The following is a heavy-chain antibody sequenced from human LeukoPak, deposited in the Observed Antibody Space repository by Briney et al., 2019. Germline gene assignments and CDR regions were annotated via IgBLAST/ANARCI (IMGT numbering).Heavy chain of an antibody. CDR2: ISSSSSAI. CDR3: ARGIVGLESGY. CDR1: GFTFSSYS. V-gene: IGHV3-48*01. Sequence: GGSLRLSCAASGFTFSSYSMNWVRQAPGKGLEWVSYISSSSSAIYYADSVKGRFTISRDNAKNSLYLQMNSLRAEDTAVYYCARGIVGLESGYWGQGTLVTVSS. D-gene: IGHD1-26*01. J-gene: IGHJ4*02.